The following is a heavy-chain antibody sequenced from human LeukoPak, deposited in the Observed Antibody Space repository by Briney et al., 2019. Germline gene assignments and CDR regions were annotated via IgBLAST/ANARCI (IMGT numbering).Heavy chain of an antibody. CDR3: ARGEAARHFDY. CDR1: GYTFTSYG. J-gene: IGHJ4*02. Sequence: GASVKVSCKASGYTFTSYGISWVRQAPGQGLEWMGWINPNSGGTNYAQKFQGRVTMTRDTSISTAYMELSRLRSDDTAVYYCARGEAARHFDYWGQGTLVTVSS. D-gene: IGHD6-6*01. V-gene: IGHV1-2*02. CDR2: INPNSGGT.